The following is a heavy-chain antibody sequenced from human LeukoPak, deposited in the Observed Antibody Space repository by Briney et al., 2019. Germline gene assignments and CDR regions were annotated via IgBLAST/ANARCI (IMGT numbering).Heavy chain of an antibody. D-gene: IGHD5-24*01. V-gene: IGHV4-61*01. CDR1: GGSVSSGSYY. Sequence: SETLSLTCTVSGGSVSSGSYYWSWIRQPPGKGLEWIGYIHYSGSTNYNPSLKSRVTISVDTSKNQFSLKLSSVTAADTAVYYCARARVRDGSFDYWGQGTLVTVSS. CDR3: ARARVRDGSFDY. J-gene: IGHJ4*02. CDR2: IHYSGST.